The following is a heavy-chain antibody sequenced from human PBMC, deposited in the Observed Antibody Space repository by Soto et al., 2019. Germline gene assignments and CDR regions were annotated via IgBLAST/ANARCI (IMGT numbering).Heavy chain of an antibody. V-gene: IGHV5-51*01. Sequence: GESLKISCKGSEYSFSRYWIAWVRQMPGKGLEWMGIIYPGDSDTNYSPSFQGHVTISADKSISTAYLQWSSLKASDTAMYYCARTSMQSRGYSYGHGGMDVWGQGTTVTVSS. J-gene: IGHJ6*02. D-gene: IGHD5-18*01. CDR1: EYSFSRYW. CDR3: ARTSMQSRGYSYGHGGMDV. CDR2: IYPGDSDT.